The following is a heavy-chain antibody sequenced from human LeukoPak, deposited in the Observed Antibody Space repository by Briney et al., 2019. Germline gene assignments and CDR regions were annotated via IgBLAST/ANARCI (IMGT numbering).Heavy chain of an antibody. D-gene: IGHD4-17*01. CDR2: ISSSGSTI. Sequence: GGSLRFSCAGSGFTFSSYEMNWVRQAPGKGLEWVSYISSSGSTIYYADSVKGRFTISRDNAKKSLYLQMNSLRAEDTALYHCAREGDYGYYFDYWGQGTLVTVSS. CDR1: GFTFSSYE. CDR3: AREGDYGYYFDY. V-gene: IGHV3-48*03. J-gene: IGHJ4*02.